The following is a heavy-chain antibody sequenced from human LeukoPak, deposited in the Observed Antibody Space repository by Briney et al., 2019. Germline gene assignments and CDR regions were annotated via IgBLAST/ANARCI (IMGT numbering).Heavy chain of an antibody. J-gene: IGHJ4*02. Sequence: SETLSLTCTVSGGSINTYYWSWIRQPPGKGLEWIGYIYHTGSTNDNPSLKSRVTISIDTSKNQFSLKLSSVTAADTAVYYCARALYYYGSGSYLEVYYFDYWGQGTLVTVSS. CDR2: IYHTGST. D-gene: IGHD3-10*01. V-gene: IGHV4-59*08. CDR3: ARALYYYGSGSYLEVYYFDY. CDR1: GGSINTYY.